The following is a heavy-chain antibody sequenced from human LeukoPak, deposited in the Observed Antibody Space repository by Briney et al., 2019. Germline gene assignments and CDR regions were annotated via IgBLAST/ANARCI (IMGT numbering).Heavy chain of an antibody. D-gene: IGHD3-10*01. CDR3: CISGRSDFDY. CDR1: GGTFSSYP. Sequence: SVKVSCKASGGTFSSYPISWVRQAPGQGLEWMGRIIPILNIPNYAQNFQGTGTITADKSTSTAYMELSSLRSEDTAVYYCCISGRSDFDYWGQGTLVTVSS. CDR2: IIPILNIP. V-gene: IGHV1-69*02. J-gene: IGHJ4*02.